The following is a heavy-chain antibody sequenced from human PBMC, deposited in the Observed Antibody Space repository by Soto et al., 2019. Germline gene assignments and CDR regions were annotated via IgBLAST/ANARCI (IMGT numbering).Heavy chain of an antibody. D-gene: IGHD3-3*01. CDR2: IIPIFGTA. CDR1: GGTFSSYA. J-gene: IGHJ6*02. V-gene: IGHV1-69*12. Sequence: QVQLVQSGAEVKKPGSSVKVSCKASGGTFSSYAISWVRQAPGQGLEWMGGIIPIFGTANYAQKFQGRVTITADESTSTAYTELSSLRSEDTAVYYCARGRDFWSGYYAYYYGMDVWGQGTTVTVSS. CDR3: ARGRDFWSGYYAYYYGMDV.